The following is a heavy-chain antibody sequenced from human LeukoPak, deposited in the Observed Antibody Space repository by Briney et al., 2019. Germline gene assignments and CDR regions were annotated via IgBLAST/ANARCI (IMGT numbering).Heavy chain of an antibody. Sequence: SETLSLPCTVSGGSISSHYWSWIRQPPGKGLEWIGYIYYSGSTNYNPSLKSRVTISVDTSKNQFSLKLSSVTAADTAVYYCAREETAGTRGAYYYYYRYVWGRGTRLTLFS. J-gene: IGHJ6*03. CDR1: GGSISSHY. V-gene: IGHV4-59*11. CDR3: AREETAGTRGAYYYYYRYV. D-gene: IGHD1-7*01. CDR2: IYYSGST.